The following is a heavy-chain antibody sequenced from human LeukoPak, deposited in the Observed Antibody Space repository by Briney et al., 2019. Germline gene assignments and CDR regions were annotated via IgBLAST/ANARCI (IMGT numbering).Heavy chain of an antibody. CDR2: ISGSGGNT. V-gene: IGHV3-23*01. CDR1: GFTFSSYA. Sequence: GGSLRLSCAASGFTFSSYAMSWVRQAPGKGLEWVSAISGSGGNTYYADSVKGRFTISRDNSKNTLYLQMNSPRAEDTAVYYCAKVFYDSSGHPRGLFDYWGQGTLVTVSS. J-gene: IGHJ4*02. CDR3: AKVFYDSSGHPRGLFDY. D-gene: IGHD3-22*01.